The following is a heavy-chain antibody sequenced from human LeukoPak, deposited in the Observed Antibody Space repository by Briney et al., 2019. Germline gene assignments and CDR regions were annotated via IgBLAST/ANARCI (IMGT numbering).Heavy chain of an antibody. CDR1: GGSISSYY. CDR2: IYYSGST. Sequence: SETLSLTCTVSGGSISSYYWSWIRQPPGKGLEWIRYIYYSGSTNYNPSLKSRVTISVDTSKNQFSLKLSSVTAADTAVYYCARRIAARRGAFDIWGQGTMVTVSS. J-gene: IGHJ3*02. CDR3: ARRIAARRGAFDI. V-gene: IGHV4-59*01. D-gene: IGHD6-6*01.